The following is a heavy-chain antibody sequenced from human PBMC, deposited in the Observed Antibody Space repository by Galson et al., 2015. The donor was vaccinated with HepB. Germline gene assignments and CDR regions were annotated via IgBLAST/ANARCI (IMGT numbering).Heavy chain of an antibody. CDR2: LSAYNGNT. CDR3: ARDRDRGQQQLAY. D-gene: IGHD6-13*01. CDR1: GYTFTSYG. J-gene: IGHJ3*01. Sequence: SVKVSCKASGYTFTSYGLSWVRQAPGQGLEWMGWLSAYNGNTNYAQKLRGRVTMTTDTSTSTAYMELRSLRSDDTAVYYCARDRDRGQQQLAYWGQGTMVTVSS. V-gene: IGHV1-18*01.